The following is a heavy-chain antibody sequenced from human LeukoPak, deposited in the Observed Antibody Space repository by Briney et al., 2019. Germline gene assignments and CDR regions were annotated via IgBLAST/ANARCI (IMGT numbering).Heavy chain of an antibody. D-gene: IGHD3-10*01. V-gene: IGHV3-9*01. J-gene: IGHJ4*02. CDR2: ISWNSGSI. CDR1: GFTFSSYA. CDR3: AKDESPKLLWFGELSGYFDY. Sequence: GGSLRLSCAASGFTFSSYAMSWVRQAPGKGLEWVSGISWNSGSIGYANSVKGRFTISRDNAKNSLYLQMNSLRAEDTALYYCAKDESPKLLWFGELSGYFDYWGQGTLVTVSS.